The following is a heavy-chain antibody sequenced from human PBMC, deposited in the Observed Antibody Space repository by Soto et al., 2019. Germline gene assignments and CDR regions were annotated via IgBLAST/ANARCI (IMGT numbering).Heavy chain of an antibody. CDR3: ASYCSGGSCPYAEYFQH. D-gene: IGHD2-15*01. V-gene: IGHV1-69*06. J-gene: IGHJ1*01. CDR2: IIPIFGTA. CDR1: GGTFSSYA. Sequence: SVKVSCKASGGTFSSYAVSWVRQAPGQGLEWMGGIIPIFGTANYAQKFQGRVTITADKSTSTAYMELSSLRSEDTAVYYCASYCSGGSCPYAEYFQHWGQGTLVTVSS.